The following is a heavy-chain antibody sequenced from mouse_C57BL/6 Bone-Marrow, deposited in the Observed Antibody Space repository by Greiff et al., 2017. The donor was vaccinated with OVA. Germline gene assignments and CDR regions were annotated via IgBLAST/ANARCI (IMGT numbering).Heavy chain of an antibody. CDR3: ARDWEGFAY. CDR2: IDPSDSYT. Sequence: QVQLQQPGAELVRPGTSVKLSCKASGYTFTSYWMHWVKQRPGQGLEWIGVIDPSDSYTNYNQKFKGKATLTVDTSSRTAYMQLSSLTSEDSAVYYCARDWEGFAYWGQGTLVTVSA. CDR1: GYTFTSYW. V-gene: IGHV1-59*01. D-gene: IGHD4-1*01. J-gene: IGHJ3*01.